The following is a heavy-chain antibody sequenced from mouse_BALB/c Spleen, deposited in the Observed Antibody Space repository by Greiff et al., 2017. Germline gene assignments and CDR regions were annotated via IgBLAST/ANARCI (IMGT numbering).Heavy chain of an antibody. CDR1: GYTFTDYN. V-gene: IGHV1S29*02. J-gene: IGHJ4*01. CDR2: IYPYNGGT. D-gene: IGHD2-10*01. CDR3: ASYYCYAMDY. Sequence: VQLKESGPELVKPGASVKISCTASGYTFTDYNMHWVKQSHGKSLEWIGYIYPYNGGTGYNQKFKSKATLTVDNSSSTAYMELRSLTSEDSAVYYCASYYCYAMDYWGQGTSVTVSS.